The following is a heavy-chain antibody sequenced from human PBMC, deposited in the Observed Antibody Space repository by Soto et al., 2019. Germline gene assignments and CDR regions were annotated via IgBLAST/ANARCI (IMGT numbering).Heavy chain of an antibody. CDR3: ARPAATVIFYSGMDV. J-gene: IGHJ6*02. D-gene: IGHD4-17*01. CDR2: ISFDGSNE. CDR1: GFTFSDYA. V-gene: IGHV3-30-3*01. Sequence: AGGSLRLSCAASGFTFSDYALHWVRPAPGKGLEWVAIISFDGSNEHYADSVLGRFTISRDNSENTLYLQMNSLRADDTAVCYCARPAATVIFYSGMDVCGQGTTVTVSS.